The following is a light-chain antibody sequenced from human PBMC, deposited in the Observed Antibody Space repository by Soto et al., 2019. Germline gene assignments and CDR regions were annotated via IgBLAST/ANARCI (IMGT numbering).Light chain of an antibody. Sequence: DIQMTQSPSSLSASVGDSVTITCRASQGINNYLAWYQQKPGKVPVLLIYSASTLKSGVPSRFSGRGAGTDFTLTISSLQPEDFATYYCQQANSFPYTFGQGTKLEIK. V-gene: IGKV1-27*01. CDR3: QQANSFPYT. CDR2: SAS. CDR1: QGINNY. J-gene: IGKJ2*01.